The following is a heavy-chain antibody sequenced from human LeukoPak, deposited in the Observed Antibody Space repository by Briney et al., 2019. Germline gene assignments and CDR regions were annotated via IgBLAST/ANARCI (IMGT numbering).Heavy chain of an antibody. J-gene: IGHJ4*02. Sequence: SQTLSLTFAISGDSVSSNTAAWNLVRQAPSKGLELLGRTYYRSKWYRDYAGSVRRRITISPDTSKNQFYLQLNSVTPEDTAMYYCARYTSTWYLDYWGQGTLVTVSS. V-gene: IGHV6-1*01. CDR3: ARYTSTWYLDY. CDR2: TYYRSKWYR. D-gene: IGHD6-13*01. CDR1: GDSVSSNTAA.